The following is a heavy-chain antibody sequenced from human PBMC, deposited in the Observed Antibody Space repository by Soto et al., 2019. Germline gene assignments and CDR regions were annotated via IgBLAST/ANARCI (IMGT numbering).Heavy chain of an antibody. CDR3: AKSGPTNYFDF. V-gene: IGHV3-23*01. D-gene: IGHD1-26*01. CDR1: GFTFSTFA. J-gene: IGHJ4*02. Sequence: EVQLLESGGGFVQPGGSLRLSCAASGFTFSTFAMNWVRQAPGKGLEWVSGITGGSGFTFYADSVKGRFTISRDDPENTLFLQMSSLRAEDTAKYYCAKSGPTNYFDFWGQGTLVTVSS. CDR2: ITGGSGFT.